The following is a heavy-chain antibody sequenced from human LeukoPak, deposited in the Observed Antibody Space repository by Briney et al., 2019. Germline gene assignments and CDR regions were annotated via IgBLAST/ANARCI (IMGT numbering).Heavy chain of an antibody. D-gene: IGHD6-13*01. CDR2: ISYDGNNK. J-gene: IGHJ4*02. CDR3: ARDKFYSSSYFDY. V-gene: IGHV3-30*04. Sequence: GGSLRLSCAASGFTFSSYATHWVRQAPGKGLEWVAVISYDGNNKYYADSVKGRFTISRDNSKNTLYLQMNSLRAEDTAVYYCARDKFYSSSYFDYWGQGTLVTVSS. CDR1: GFTFSSYA.